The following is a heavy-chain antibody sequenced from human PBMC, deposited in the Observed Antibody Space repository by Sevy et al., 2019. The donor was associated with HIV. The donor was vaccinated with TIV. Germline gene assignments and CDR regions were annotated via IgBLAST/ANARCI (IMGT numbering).Heavy chain of an antibody. CDR3: ARAQYYDYVWGSYRTYYFDY. V-gene: IGHV3-48*01. D-gene: IGHD3-16*02. Sequence: GESLKISCAASGFTFSSYSMNWVRQAPGKGLEWVSYISSSSSTIYYADSVKGRFTISRDNAKNSLYLQMNSLRAEDTAVYYCARAQYYDYVWGSYRTYYFDYWGQGTLVTVSS. J-gene: IGHJ4*02. CDR1: GFTFSSYS. CDR2: ISSSSSTI.